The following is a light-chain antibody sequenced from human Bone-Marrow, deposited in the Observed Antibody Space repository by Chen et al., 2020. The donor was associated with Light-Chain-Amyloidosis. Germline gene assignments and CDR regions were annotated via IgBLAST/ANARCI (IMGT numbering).Light chain of an antibody. Sequence: DIQLTQSPSSLSASVGDRVTITCRTSPSVSSYLNWYQQRPGKAPKLLLYATTTLPSEVPARFRGSGSGAEFTLTISSLQAEDFATYYCQQSFRSPPTFGQGTKVEIK. CDR3: QQSFRSPPT. J-gene: IGKJ1*01. CDR2: ATT. CDR1: PSVSSY. V-gene: IGKV1-39*01.